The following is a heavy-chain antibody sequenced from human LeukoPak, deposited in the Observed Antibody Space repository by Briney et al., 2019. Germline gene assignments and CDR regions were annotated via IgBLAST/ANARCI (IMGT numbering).Heavy chain of an antibody. CDR2: IYTSGST. J-gene: IGHJ5*01. D-gene: IGHD6-6*01. CDR1: GGSISSGSYY. Sequence: SETLSLTCTVSGGSISSGSYYWSWIRQPAGKGLEWIGRIYTSGSTNYNPSLKSRVTISVDTSKNQFSLKLSSVTAADTAIYYCARLATPSTMAARGRSWFESWGQGTLVTVSS. V-gene: IGHV4-61*02. CDR3: ARLATPSTMAARGRSWFES.